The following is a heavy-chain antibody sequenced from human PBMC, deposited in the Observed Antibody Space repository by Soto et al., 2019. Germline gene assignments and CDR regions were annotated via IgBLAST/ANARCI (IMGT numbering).Heavy chain of an antibody. CDR1: GHTLTELS. CDR2: FDPEDGAT. J-gene: IGHJ4*02. D-gene: IGHD1-1*01. V-gene: IGHV1-24*01. Sequence: QVQLVQSGAEVKKPGASVKVSCKVSGHTLTELSMHWVRLAPGKGLEWMGGFDPEDGATISAQKFQGRVTMTEDTSTDSTYLELSSLRSEDTAVYYCAAGGTRWLHSPLDYWGQGTLVTISS. CDR3: AAGGTRWLHSPLDY.